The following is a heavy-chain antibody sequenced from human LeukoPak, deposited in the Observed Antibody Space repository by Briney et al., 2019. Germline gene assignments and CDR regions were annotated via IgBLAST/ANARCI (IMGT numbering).Heavy chain of an antibody. D-gene: IGHD3-3*01. CDR3: ARRVPSITLFGVVIEDGMDV. CDR1: GGSISSSSYY. J-gene: IGHJ6*02. CDR2: IYYSGST. Sequence: SETLSLTCTDSGGSISSSSYYWGWIRQPPGKGLEWIGSIYYSGSTYYNPSLKSRVTISVDTSKNQFSLKLSSVTAADTAVYYCARRVPSITLFGVVIEDGMDVWGQGTTVTVSS. V-gene: IGHV4-39*01.